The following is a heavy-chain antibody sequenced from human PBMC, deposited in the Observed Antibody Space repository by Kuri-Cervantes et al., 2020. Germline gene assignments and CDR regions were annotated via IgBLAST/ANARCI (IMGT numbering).Heavy chain of an antibody. CDR2: IWYDGSNK. D-gene: IGHD3-10*01. J-gene: IGHJ5*02. CDR1: GFTFSSYG. V-gene: IGHV3-33*01. CDR3: AREVRVMVRGVTFDP. Sequence: GVSMRLSCAASGFTFSSYGMHWVRQAPGKGLEWVAVIWYDGSNKYYADSVKGRFTISRDNSKNTLYLQMNSLRAEDTAVYYCAREVRVMVRGVTFDPWGQGTLVTVSS.